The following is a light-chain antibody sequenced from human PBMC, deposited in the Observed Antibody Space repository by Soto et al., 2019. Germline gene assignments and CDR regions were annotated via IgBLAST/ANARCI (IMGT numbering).Light chain of an antibody. V-gene: IGLV1-44*01. CDR2: SNN. CDR1: SSNIGSNT. Sequence: QSALTQPPSASGTPGQRVTISCSGSSSNIGSNTVNWYQHLPGTAPRLLIYSNNQRPSGVPDRFSGSKSGTSASLAISGLQSEDEADYYCATWDDSLNGVLFGGGTKLTVL. J-gene: IGLJ2*01. CDR3: ATWDDSLNGVL.